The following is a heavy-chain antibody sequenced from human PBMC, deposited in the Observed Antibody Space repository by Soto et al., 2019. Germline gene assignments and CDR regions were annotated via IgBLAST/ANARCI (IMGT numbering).Heavy chain of an antibody. CDR2: IVVGSGNT. Sequence: SVKVSCKSSGFTFTSSAVQWVRQARGQRLEWIGWIVVGSGNTNYAQKFQEGVTITRDMSTSTAYMELSSLRSEDTAVYYCAALRGHEDCSSTSCPVDAFDIWGQGTMVTVSS. V-gene: IGHV1-58*01. J-gene: IGHJ3*02. CDR1: GFTFTSSA. CDR3: AALRGHEDCSSTSCPVDAFDI. D-gene: IGHD2-2*01.